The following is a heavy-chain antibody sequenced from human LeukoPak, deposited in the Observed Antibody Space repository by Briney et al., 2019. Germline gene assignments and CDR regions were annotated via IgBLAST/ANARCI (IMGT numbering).Heavy chain of an antibody. V-gene: IGHV1-8*03. J-gene: IGHJ4*02. D-gene: IGHD3-10*01. CDR3: ARAGYYGSGSYWLWYFDY. CDR1: GYTFTSYD. Sequence: ASVKVSCKASGYTFTSYDINWVRQATGQGLEWMGWMNPNSGNTGYAQKFQGRVTITRNTSISTAYMELSSLRSEDTAVYYCARAGYYGSGSYWLWYFDYWGQGTLVTVSS. CDR2: MNPNSGNT.